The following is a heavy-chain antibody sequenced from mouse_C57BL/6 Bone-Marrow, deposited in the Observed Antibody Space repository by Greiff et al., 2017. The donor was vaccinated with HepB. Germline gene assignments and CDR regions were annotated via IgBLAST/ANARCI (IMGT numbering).Heavy chain of an antibody. Sequence: QVQLKQSGPGLVQPSQSLSITCTVSGFSLTSYGVHWVRQSPGKGLEWLGVIWSGGSTDYNAAFISRLSISKDNSKSQVFFKMNGLQADDTAIYYCARPTLLTGSYAMDYWGQGTSVTVSS. CDR3: ARPTLLTGSYAMDY. J-gene: IGHJ4*01. CDR1: GFSLTSYG. V-gene: IGHV2-2*01. CDR2: IWSGGST. D-gene: IGHD4-1*01.